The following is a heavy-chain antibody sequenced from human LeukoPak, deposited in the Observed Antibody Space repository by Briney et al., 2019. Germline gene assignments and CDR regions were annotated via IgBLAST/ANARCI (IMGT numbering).Heavy chain of an antibody. CDR2: INPNSGGT. J-gene: IGHJ4*02. V-gene: IGHV1-2*02. CDR3: AREGIVVVVAAFDY. CDR1: GGTFSSYA. Sequence: GASVKVSCKASGGTFSSYAISWVRQAPGQGLEWMGWINPNSGGTNYAQKFQGRVTMTRDTSISTAYMELSRLRSDDTAVYYCAREGIVVVVAAFDYWGQGTLVTVSS. D-gene: IGHD2-15*01.